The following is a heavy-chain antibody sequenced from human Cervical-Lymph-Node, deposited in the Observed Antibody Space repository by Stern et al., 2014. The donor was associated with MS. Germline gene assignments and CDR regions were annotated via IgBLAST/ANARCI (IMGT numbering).Heavy chain of an antibody. V-gene: IGHV3-21*01. CDR2: ISSSSSYI. D-gene: IGHD6-19*01. Sequence: EVQLVESGGGLVQPGGSLRLSCAASGFTFSSYSMNWVRQAPGKGLEWVSSISSSSSYIYYADSVKGRFTISRDNAKNSLYLQMNSLRAEDTAVYYCARDGSIAVAGTGIDYWGQGTLVTVSS. CDR3: ARDGSIAVAGTGIDY. J-gene: IGHJ4*02. CDR1: GFTFSSYS.